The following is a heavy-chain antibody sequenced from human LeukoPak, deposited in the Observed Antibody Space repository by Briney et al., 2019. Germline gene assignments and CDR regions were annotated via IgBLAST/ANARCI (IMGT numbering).Heavy chain of an antibody. D-gene: IGHD6-13*01. CDR3: ARGYDSSWYYFDY. Sequence: GSLRLSCAASGFTVSSNYMSWVRQAPGKGLEWIGEINHSGSTNYNPSLKSRVTISVDTSKNQFSLKLSSVTAADTAVYYCARGYDSSWYYFDYWGQGTLVTVSS. CDR2: INHSGST. V-gene: IGHV4-34*01. J-gene: IGHJ4*02. CDR1: GFTVSSNY.